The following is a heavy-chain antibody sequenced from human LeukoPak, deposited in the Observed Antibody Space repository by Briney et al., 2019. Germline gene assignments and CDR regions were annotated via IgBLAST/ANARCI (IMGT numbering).Heavy chain of an antibody. D-gene: IGHD6-13*01. J-gene: IGHJ4*02. CDR1: GVSIRSSDYY. Sequence: PSETLSLTCSVSGVSIRSSDYYWGWIRQPPGKGLEWIGSIYYSGSTYYNPSLKSRVTMSEDTSKNQFSLKLSSVTAADTAVYFCAMAYSSSWYYFDYWGQGTLVTVSS. V-gene: IGHV4-39*01. CDR3: AMAYSSSWYYFDY. CDR2: IYYSGST.